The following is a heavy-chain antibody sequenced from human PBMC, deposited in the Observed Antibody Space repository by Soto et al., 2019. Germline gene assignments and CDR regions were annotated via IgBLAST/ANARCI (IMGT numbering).Heavy chain of an antibody. D-gene: IGHD4-17*01. Sequence: VQLVESGGGLVKPGGSLRLSCAASGFTFSDYYMSWIRQAPGKGLEWVSYISSSSSYTNYADSVKGRFTISRDNAKNSLYLQMNSLRAEDTAVYYCARETFDYGGNSGYFDYWGQGTLVTVSS. CDR3: ARETFDYGGNSGYFDY. CDR2: ISSSSSYT. CDR1: GFTFSDYY. V-gene: IGHV3-11*06. J-gene: IGHJ4*02.